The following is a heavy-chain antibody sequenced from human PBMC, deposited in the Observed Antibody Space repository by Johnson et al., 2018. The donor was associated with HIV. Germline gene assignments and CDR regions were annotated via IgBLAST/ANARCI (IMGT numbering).Heavy chain of an antibody. CDR2: ISYDGGSK. J-gene: IGHJ3*02. Sequence: QVQLVESGGGLVQPGRSLRLSCAASGFTFDDYAMHWVRQAPGKGLEWVAIISYDGGSKYYADSVKGRFTVSRDNSKNTLYLQINSLRPEDTAVYYCARAERSSSGVDAFDIWGQGTMVTVSS. CDR1: GFTFDDYA. V-gene: IGHV3-30*04. CDR3: ARAERSSSGVDAFDI. D-gene: IGHD6-6*01.